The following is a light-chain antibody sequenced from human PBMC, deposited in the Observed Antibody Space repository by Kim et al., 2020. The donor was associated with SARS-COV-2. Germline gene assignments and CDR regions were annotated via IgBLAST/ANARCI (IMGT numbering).Light chain of an antibody. V-gene: IGLV2-18*02. CDR1: SSDVGGFNR. CDR2: EVS. Sequence: GQSVASSCTGTSSDVGGFNRVSWYQQPPGAAPKLIVYEVSNRPSGVPDRFSGSKSGNTASLTISGLQAGDEANYYCSSPTGIGTWVFGGGTKVTVL. CDR3: SSPTGIGTWV. J-gene: IGLJ3*02.